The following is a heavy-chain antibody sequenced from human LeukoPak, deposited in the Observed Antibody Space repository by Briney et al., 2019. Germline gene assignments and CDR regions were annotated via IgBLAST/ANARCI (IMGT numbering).Heavy chain of an antibody. J-gene: IGHJ5*02. D-gene: IGHD3-22*01. CDR1: GGSISSGDYY. CDR3: ARVYLHPIVVDNNWFDP. V-gene: IGHV4-39*07. CDR2: IYHSGST. Sequence: PSQTLSLTRTVSGGSISSGDYYWSWIRQPPGKGMEWIGSIYHSGSTYYNPSLKSRVTISVDTSKNQFSLKLSSVTAADTAVYYCARVYLHPIVVDNNWFDPWGQGTLVTVSS.